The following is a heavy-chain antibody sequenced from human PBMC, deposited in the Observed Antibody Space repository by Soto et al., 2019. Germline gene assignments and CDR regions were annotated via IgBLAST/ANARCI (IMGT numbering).Heavy chain of an antibody. CDR3: ARDSSSWFFYGMDV. V-gene: IGHV3-7*04. CDR2: IKQDGSEK. CDR1: GFTFSSYW. Sequence: EVQLVESGGGLVQPGGSLRLSCAASGFTFSSYWMSWVRQAPGKGLEWVANIKQDGSEKYYVDSVKGRFTISRDNAKNSLYLKMNSLRAEDTAVYYCARDSSSWFFYGMDVWGQGTTVTVSS. D-gene: IGHD6-13*01. J-gene: IGHJ6*02.